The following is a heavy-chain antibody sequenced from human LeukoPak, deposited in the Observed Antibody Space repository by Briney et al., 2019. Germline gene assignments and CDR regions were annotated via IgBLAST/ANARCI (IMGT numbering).Heavy chain of an antibody. V-gene: IGHV1-69*13. CDR1: GGTFSSYA. J-gene: IGHJ6*03. CDR2: IIPIFGTS. D-gene: IGHD3-3*01. Sequence: GASVKVSCKASGGTFSSYAISWVRQAPGQGLEWMGGIIPIFGTSNYAQKFQGRVTITADESTSTAYMELSSLRSEDTAVYYCASLKRNLEWLPSPYYYYYYYMDAWGKGTTVTVSS. CDR3: ASLKRNLEWLPSPYYYYYYYMDA.